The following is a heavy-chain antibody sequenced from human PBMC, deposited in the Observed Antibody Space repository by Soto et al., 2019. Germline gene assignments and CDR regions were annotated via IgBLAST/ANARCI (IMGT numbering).Heavy chain of an antibody. J-gene: IGHJ6*02. CDR1: GYTFTSQY. D-gene: IGHD6-13*01. CDR2: INPSGGST. Sequence: ASVKVSCKASGYTFTSQYMHWVRQAPGQGLEWMGIINPSGGSTSYAQKFQGRVTMTRDTSTSTVYMELSSLRSEDTAVYYCARDGGGYSSSWYLGNYYYYGMDVWGQGTTVTVSS. V-gene: IGHV1-46*03. CDR3: ARDGGGYSSSWYLGNYYYYGMDV.